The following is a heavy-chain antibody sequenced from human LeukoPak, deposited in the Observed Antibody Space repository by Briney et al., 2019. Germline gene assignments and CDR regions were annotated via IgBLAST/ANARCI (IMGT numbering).Heavy chain of an antibody. D-gene: IGHD3-22*01. CDR3: ARDQYYYDSSGWAYYYYYYGMDV. CDR1: GGSFSGYY. CDR2: INHSGST. Sequence: PSETLSLTCAVYGGSFSGYYWSWIRQPPGKGLEWIGEINHSGSTNYNPSLKSRVTISVDTSKNQFSLKLSSVTAADTAVYYCARDQYYYDSSGWAYYYYYYGMDVWGQGTTVTVSS. V-gene: IGHV4-34*01. J-gene: IGHJ6*02.